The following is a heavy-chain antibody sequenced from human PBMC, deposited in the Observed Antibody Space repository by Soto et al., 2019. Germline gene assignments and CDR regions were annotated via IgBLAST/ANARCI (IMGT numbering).Heavy chain of an antibody. CDR2: IWYDGSNK. D-gene: IGHD5-12*01. CDR3: AREGSAYDSNWFDP. Sequence: QVQLVESGGGVVQPGRSLRLSCAASGFTFSSYGMHWVRQAPGKGLEWVAVIWYDGSNKYYTDSVKGPITISRDNSKNTLYLQMNSLRAEDTAVYYCAREGSAYDSNWFDPWGQGTLVTVSS. J-gene: IGHJ5*02. CDR1: GFTFSSYG. V-gene: IGHV3-33*01.